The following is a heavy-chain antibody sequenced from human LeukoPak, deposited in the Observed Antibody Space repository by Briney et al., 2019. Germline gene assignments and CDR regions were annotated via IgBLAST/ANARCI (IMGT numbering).Heavy chain of an antibody. D-gene: IGHD6-19*01. V-gene: IGHV4-39*07. CDR1: GGSISSSSYY. Sequence: KSSETLSLTCTVSGGSISSSSYYWGWIRQPPGKGLEWIGSIYYSGSTYYNPSLKSRVTISVDTSKNQFSLKLSSVTAADTAVYYCARDQQWLVRSFDYWGQGTLVTVSS. CDR2: IYYSGST. CDR3: ARDQQWLVRSFDY. J-gene: IGHJ4*02.